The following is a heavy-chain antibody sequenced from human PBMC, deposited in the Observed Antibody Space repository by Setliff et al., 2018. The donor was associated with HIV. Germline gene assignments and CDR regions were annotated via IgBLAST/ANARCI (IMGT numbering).Heavy chain of an antibody. Sequence: SETLSLTCTVSGGSISGYYWSWIRQPPGKGLEWIGYIYTSGSTHYNPSLESRVTISVDTSKNQFSLKLSSVTAADTAVYYCARRIGAGNFDYWGQGTLVTVSS. CDR3: ARRIGAGNFDY. D-gene: IGHD3-16*01. V-gene: IGHV4-4*09. J-gene: IGHJ4*02. CDR2: IYTSGST. CDR1: GGSISGYY.